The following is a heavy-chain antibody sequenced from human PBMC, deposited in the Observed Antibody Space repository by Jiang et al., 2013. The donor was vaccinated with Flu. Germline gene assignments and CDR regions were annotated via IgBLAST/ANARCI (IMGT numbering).Heavy chain of an antibody. CDR3: ASYYYDSSGYPIFAH. CDR1: GYTFTSYY. V-gene: IGHV1-46*01. J-gene: IGHJ4*02. D-gene: IGHD3-22*01. CDR2: INPSGGST. Sequence: GAEVKKPGASVKVSCKASGYTFTSYYMHWVRQAPGQGLEWMGIINPSGGSTSYAQKFQGRVTMTRDTSTSTVYMELSSLRSEDTAVYYCASYYYDSSGYPIFAHWGQGTLVTVSS.